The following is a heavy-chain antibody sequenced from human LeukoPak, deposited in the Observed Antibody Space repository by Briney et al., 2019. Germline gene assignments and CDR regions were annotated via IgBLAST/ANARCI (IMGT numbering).Heavy chain of an antibody. V-gene: IGHV3-48*01. CDR1: GFTFSSYS. Sequence: GGSLRLSCAASGFTFSSYSMNWVRQAPGKGLEWVSYISSSSSTIYYADSVKGRFTISRDNAKNSLYLQMNSLRAEDTAVYYCARPSGTIFGVVILYFDYWGQGTLVTVSS. D-gene: IGHD3-3*01. J-gene: IGHJ4*02. CDR2: ISSSSSTI. CDR3: ARPSGTIFGVVILYFDY.